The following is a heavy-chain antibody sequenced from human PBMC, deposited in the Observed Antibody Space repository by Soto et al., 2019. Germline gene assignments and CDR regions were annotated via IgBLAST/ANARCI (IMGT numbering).Heavy chain of an antibody. CDR3: VRRSGYSYGYYFDY. Sequence: GESLKISCKGSGYRFTNYWIGWVRQMPGKGLEWMGIIYPGDSDTTYSASFQGQVTISADKSISTAYLQWSSLKASDTAMYYCVRRSGYSYGYYFDYRGQGSLVTVSS. J-gene: IGHJ4*02. D-gene: IGHD5-18*01. CDR2: IYPGDSDT. V-gene: IGHV5-51*01. CDR1: GYRFTNYW.